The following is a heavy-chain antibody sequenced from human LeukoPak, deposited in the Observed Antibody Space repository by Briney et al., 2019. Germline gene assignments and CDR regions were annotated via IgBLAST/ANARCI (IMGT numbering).Heavy chain of an antibody. J-gene: IGHJ4*02. V-gene: IGHV3-33*01. Sequence: GGSLRLSCAGSGFTFGGYGMHWFRQTPGKGLEWVAVIAYDGSRVFYADSVKGRFTISRDNSKNTMSVQMDDLRAEDTAVYYCTRYNNDHFDYWGRGTLVTVSS. CDR1: GFTFGGYG. CDR3: TRYNNDHFDY. CDR2: IAYDGSRV. D-gene: IGHD1-14*01.